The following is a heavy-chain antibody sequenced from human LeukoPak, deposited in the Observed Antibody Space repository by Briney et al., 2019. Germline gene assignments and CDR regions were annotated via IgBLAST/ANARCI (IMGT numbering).Heavy chain of an antibody. CDR3: ARDQGRWLVRTFDY. CDR2: INHSGST. CDR1: GGSISSSSYY. Sequence: SETLSLTCTVSGGSISSSSYYWGWIRQPPGKGLEWIGEINHSGSTNYNPSLKSRVTISVDTSKNQFSLKLSSVTAADTAVYYCARDQGRWLVRTFDYWGQGTLVTVSS. D-gene: IGHD6-19*01. V-gene: IGHV4-39*07. J-gene: IGHJ4*02.